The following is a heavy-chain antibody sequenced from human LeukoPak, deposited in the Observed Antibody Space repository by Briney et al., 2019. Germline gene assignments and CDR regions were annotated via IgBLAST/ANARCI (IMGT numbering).Heavy chain of an antibody. Sequence: SQTLSLTCAISGDSVSSNSVTWNWIRQSPSRGLEWLGRTYYRSTWYNDYAVSVRGRITVNPDTSKNQFSQHLNSVTPEDTAVYYCARRLTQYDCFNPWGQGILVTVSS. CDR1: GDSVSSNSVT. CDR2: TYYRSTWYN. J-gene: IGHJ5*02. CDR3: ARRLTQYDCFNP. V-gene: IGHV6-1*01. D-gene: IGHD2-2*01.